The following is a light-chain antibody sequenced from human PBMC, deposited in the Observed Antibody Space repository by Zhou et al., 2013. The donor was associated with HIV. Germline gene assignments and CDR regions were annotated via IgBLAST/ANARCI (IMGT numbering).Light chain of an antibody. J-gene: IGKJ3*01. CDR3: QKYNSAPLT. V-gene: IGKV1-27*01. CDR1: QGISNY. CDR2: SAS. Sequence: DIQMTQSPSSLSASVGDRVTITCRASQGISNYLAWYQQRPGKVPKLLIYSASTLQSGVPSRFSGSGSGREFTLTISSLQPEDVATYYCQKYNSAPLTFGPGTKVDIK.